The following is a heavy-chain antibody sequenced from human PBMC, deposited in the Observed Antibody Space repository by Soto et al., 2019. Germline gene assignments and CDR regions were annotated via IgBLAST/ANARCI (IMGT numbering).Heavy chain of an antibody. D-gene: IGHD3-10*01. J-gene: IGHJ6*02. CDR1: GASISTGGYY. Sequence: SETLSLTCTVSGASISTGGYYWSWIRQSAGKGLEWIGRIDTSGTTNYNPSLKSRVTMSVDASKNHFSLNLSSVTAADTAVYYCARGPRGYVYYHGMDVWGQGTTVTVSS. V-gene: IGHV4-61*02. CDR3: ARGPRGYVYYHGMDV. CDR2: IDTSGTT.